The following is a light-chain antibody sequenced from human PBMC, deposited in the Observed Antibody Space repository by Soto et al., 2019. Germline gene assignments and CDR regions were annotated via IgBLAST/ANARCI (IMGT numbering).Light chain of an antibody. CDR3: QQYGSSSSA. CDR1: QSINRY. Sequence: EIVLTQSPGTLSLSPGDGATLSCRASQSINRYLAWYQQKPGQAPRLVIYLASNRATDIPDRFSASGSGTDFTLTISRLEPEDFAVYYCQQYGSSSSAFGQGTKLEIK. V-gene: IGKV3-20*01. J-gene: IGKJ2*01. CDR2: LAS.